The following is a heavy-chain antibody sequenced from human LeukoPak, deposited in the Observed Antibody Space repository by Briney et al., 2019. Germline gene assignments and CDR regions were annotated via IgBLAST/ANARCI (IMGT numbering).Heavy chain of an antibody. D-gene: IGHD2-15*01. CDR1: GYTCTSYA. CDR2: INAGNGNT. CDR3: ATDGAPGYCSGGSCYSFDY. Sequence: ASVKVSCNASGYTCTSYAMHWVRQAPRQRLEWMWWINAGNGNTKYSQKFQSRVTITRDTSASTAYMELSSLRSEERAVYYCATDGAPGYCSGGSCYSFDYWGQGTLVTVSS. J-gene: IGHJ4*02. V-gene: IGHV1-3*01.